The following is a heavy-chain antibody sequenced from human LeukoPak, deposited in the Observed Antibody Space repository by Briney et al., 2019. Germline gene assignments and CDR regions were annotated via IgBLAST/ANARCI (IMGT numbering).Heavy chain of an antibody. J-gene: IGHJ4*02. V-gene: IGHV4-4*02. Sequence: SGTLSLTCAVSGDSISSGNWWSWVRQSPGKGLEWIGEVNHSGHTNYIPSLKSRVTISVDKSKNQFSLKLSSVTAADTAVYYCARGRVSMSTSLNFDYWGQGTLVTVSS. CDR1: GDSISSGNW. D-gene: IGHD2/OR15-2a*01. CDR2: VNHSGHT. CDR3: ARGRVSMSTSLNFDY.